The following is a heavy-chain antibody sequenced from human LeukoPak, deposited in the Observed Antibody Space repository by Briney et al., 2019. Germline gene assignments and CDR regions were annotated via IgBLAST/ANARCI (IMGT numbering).Heavy chain of an antibody. CDR3: AKDGTSFISYYYDSSGFYDC. Sequence: HTGGSLRLSCAASGFTFSNYGMHWVRQAPGKGLEWVAAVSYDGTYKYYADSMKGRFTVSRDNSKDTLYLQVNTLRAEDTAVYYCAKDGTSFISYYYDSSGFYDCWGQGTLVTVSS. V-gene: IGHV3-30*18. CDR2: VSYDGTYK. D-gene: IGHD3-22*01. CDR1: GFTFSNYG. J-gene: IGHJ4*02.